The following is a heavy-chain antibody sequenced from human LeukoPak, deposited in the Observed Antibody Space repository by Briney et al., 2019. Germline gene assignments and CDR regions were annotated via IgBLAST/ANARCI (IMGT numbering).Heavy chain of an antibody. D-gene: IGHD2-2*01. J-gene: IGHJ5*02. V-gene: IGHV3-30*04. CDR3: ARVAGYCSSTSCYDNWFDP. CDR2: ISYDGSNK. Sequence: GRSLRLSCAASGFTFSSYAMHWVRQAPGKGLEWVAVISYDGSNKNYADSVKGRFTISRDNSKNTLYLQMNSLRAEDTAVYYCARVAGYCSSTSCYDNWFDPWGQGTLVTVSS. CDR1: GFTFSSYA.